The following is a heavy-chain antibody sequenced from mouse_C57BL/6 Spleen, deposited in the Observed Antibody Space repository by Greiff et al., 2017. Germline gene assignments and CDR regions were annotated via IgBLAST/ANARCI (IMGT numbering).Heavy chain of an antibody. CDR2: INYDGSST. V-gene: IGHV5-16*01. CDR3: ARVLYSWAMDY. D-gene: IGHD1-3*01. Sequence: EVHLVESEGGLVQPGSSMKLSCTASGFTFSDYYMAWVRQVPEKGLEWVANINYDGSSTYYLDSLKSRFILSRDNAKNILYLQMSSLKSEDTATYYCARVLYSWAMDYWGQGTSVTVSS. J-gene: IGHJ4*01. CDR1: GFTFSDYY.